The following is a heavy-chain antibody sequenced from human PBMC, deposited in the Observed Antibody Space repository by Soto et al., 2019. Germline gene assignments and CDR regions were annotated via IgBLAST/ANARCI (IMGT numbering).Heavy chain of an antibody. Sequence: EVQLVESGGGLVQPGGSLRLSCAASGFTFTSYEMNWIRQAPGKGLEWVAKISSSSSSTFYADSVQGRFTISRDNVKNSLYLQMNSLRAEDTALYYCTRRVIEPLSDAIPDFCDPWGQGTQVTVSS. V-gene: IGHV3-48*03. D-gene: IGHD2-21*01. CDR3: TRRVIEPLSDAIPDFCDP. CDR1: GFTFTSYE. J-gene: IGHJ5*02. CDR2: ISSSSSST.